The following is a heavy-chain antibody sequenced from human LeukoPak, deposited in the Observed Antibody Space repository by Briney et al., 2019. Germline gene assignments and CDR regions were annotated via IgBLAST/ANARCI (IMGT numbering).Heavy chain of an antibody. CDR2: INHSGST. CDR3: ARKGLYSYGYRAYRYYYYYYMDV. Sequence: SETLSLTCAVYGGSFSGYYWSWIRQPPGKGLEWIGEINHSGSTNYNPSLKSRVTISVDTSKNQFSLKLSSVTAADTAVYYCARKGLYSYGYRAYRYYYYYYMDVWGKGTTVTVSS. J-gene: IGHJ6*03. V-gene: IGHV4-34*01. D-gene: IGHD5-18*01. CDR1: GGSFSGYY.